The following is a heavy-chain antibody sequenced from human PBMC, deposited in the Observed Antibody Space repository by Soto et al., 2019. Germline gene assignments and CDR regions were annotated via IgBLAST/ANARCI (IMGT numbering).Heavy chain of an antibody. CDR3: ARFQANYYYYGMDV. J-gene: IGHJ6*02. CDR2: IYSGGST. Sequence: PGGSLRLSCAASGFTVSSNYMSRVRQAPGKGLEWVSVIYSGGSTYYADSVKGRFTISRDNSKNTLYLQMNSLRAEDTAVYYCARFQANYYYYGMDVWGQGTTVTVSS. CDR1: GFTVSSNY. V-gene: IGHV3-53*01.